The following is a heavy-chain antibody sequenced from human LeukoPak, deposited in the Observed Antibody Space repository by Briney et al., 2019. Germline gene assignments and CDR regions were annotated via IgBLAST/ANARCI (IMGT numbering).Heavy chain of an antibody. J-gene: IGHJ6*02. CDR2: IYHTGST. CDR3: ARQPPYRYSSTWPPFYYYGMDV. D-gene: IGHD4-11*01. V-gene: IGHV4-59*08. Sequence: SETLSLTCTVSGGSITDYYWSWLRQPPGKGLQWIGFIYHTGSTRYSPSLRSRVTISVDTSKEQFSLELISVSAADTAVYYCARQPPYRYSSTWPPFYYYGMDVWGQGATVAVSS. CDR1: GGSITDYY.